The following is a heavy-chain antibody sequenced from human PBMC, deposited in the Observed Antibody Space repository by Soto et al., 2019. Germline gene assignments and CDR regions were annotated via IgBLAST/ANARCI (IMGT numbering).Heavy chain of an antibody. D-gene: IGHD2-8*01. CDR1: GGSISSHH. CDR2: VSYSGSS. J-gene: IGHJ4*02. CDR3: TRLFGIDSPMYFFDQ. V-gene: IGHV4-59*08. Sequence: QVQLQESGPGLVKPSVTLSLTCIVSGGSISSHHWSWIRQSPGKGLEWIGHVSYSGSSTYNPSLKSRVTISIDTSKNQFSLNLRSVSAADTAVYYCTRLFGIDSPMYFFDQWGQGTLVTVSS.